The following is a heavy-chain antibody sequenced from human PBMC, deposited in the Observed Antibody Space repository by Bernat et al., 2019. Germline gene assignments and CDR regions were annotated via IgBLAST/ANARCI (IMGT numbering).Heavy chain of an antibody. CDR2: ISYDGSNK. CDR1: GFTFSSYG. CDR3: AKDSGPYDSSGYSLGY. D-gene: IGHD3-22*01. Sequence: QVQLVESGGGVVQPGRSLRLSCAAPGFTFSSYGMHWVRQAPGKGLGWVAVISYDGSNKDYAESVKGRFTICRDNSKNTLYLQMSSLRAEDTAVYYCAKDSGPYDSSGYSLGYWGQGTLVTVSS. J-gene: IGHJ4*02. V-gene: IGHV3-30*18.